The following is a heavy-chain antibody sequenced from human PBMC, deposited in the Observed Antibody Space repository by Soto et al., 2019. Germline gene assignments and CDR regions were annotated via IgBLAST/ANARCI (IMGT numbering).Heavy chain of an antibody. Sequence: PGGSLGLACAAFGLTFSSYAMSWSRQPQGKGLEWVSAISGSGGSTYYADSVKGRFTISRDNSKNTLYLQMNSLRAEDTAVYYCVKDPPLGAGAGTPPNWFDPWGQGTLVTVSS. CDR3: VKDPPLGAGAGTPPNWFDP. V-gene: IGHV3-23*01. CDR1: GLTFSSYA. J-gene: IGHJ5*02. CDR2: ISGSGGST. D-gene: IGHD6-19*01.